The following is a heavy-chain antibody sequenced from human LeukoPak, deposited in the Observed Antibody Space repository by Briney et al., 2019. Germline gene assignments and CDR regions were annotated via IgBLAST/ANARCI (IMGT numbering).Heavy chain of an antibody. CDR3: AADYGDYGWFDP. V-gene: IGHV4-61*01. J-gene: IGHJ5*02. Sequence: SETLSLTCTVSGVSVSSGSYYWSWIRQPPGKGLEWIGYIYYSGSTNYNPSLKSRVTISVDTSKNQFSLKLSSVTAADTAVYYCAADYGDYGWFDPWGQGTLVTVSS. CDR2: IYYSGST. CDR1: GVSVSSGSYY. D-gene: IGHD4-17*01.